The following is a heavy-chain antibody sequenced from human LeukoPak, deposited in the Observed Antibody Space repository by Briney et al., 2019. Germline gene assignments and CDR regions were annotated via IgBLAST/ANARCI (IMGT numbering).Heavy chain of an antibody. CDR2: IYTSGST. V-gene: IGHV4-61*02. D-gene: IGHD2-15*01. Sequence: SETLSLTCTVSGGSLSSGSYYWSWIRQPAGKGLEWLGRIYTSGSTNYNPSLKSRVTISVDTSKNQFSLKLSSVTAADTAVYYCARSRWAAPPGDWFDPWGQGTLVTVSS. J-gene: IGHJ5*02. CDR3: ARSRWAAPPGDWFDP. CDR1: GGSLSSGSYY.